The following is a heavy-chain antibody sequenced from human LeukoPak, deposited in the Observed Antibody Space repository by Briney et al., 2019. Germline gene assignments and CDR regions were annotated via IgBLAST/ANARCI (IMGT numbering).Heavy chain of an antibody. J-gene: IGHJ4*02. Sequence: PGGSLRLSCAASGFTFSIYSMNWVRQAPGKGLEWVAFVRSSSDDIYYADSVRGRFTISRDNTKNSLYLQMNSLRAEDTAVFYCARDQYDTWSRRGNFDSWGQGTLVIVSS. CDR3: ARDQYDTWSRRGNFDS. V-gene: IGHV3-21*04. D-gene: IGHD3-3*01. CDR2: VRSSSDDI. CDR1: GFTFSIYS.